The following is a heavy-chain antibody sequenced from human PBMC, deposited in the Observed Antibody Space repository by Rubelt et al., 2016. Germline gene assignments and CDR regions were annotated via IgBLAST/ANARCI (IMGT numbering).Heavy chain of an antibody. CDR1: GGSISSSNW. V-gene: IGHV4-4*02. CDR2: IYHSGST. Sequence: HVQLQESGPGLVKPSGTLSLTCAVSGGSISSSNWWSWVRQPPGKGLEWIAEIYHSGSTNYNPSLKSRVTISVDKSKNQFSLWLTSVTAADTAVYYWARKPSVVLLATLFDYWGQGALVTVSS. J-gene: IGHJ4*02. CDR3: ARKPSVVLLATLFDY. D-gene: IGHD2-15*01.